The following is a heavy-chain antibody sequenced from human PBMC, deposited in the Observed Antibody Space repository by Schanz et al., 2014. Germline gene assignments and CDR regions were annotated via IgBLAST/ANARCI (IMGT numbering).Heavy chain of an antibody. V-gene: IGHV1-69*04. CDR3: ARGSCTASGCYDAFDL. Sequence: QVQLVQSGAEVKKPGSSVTVSCKASGDTLSSYGIIWVRQAPGQGLEWMGRIIPNLGSANYAEKFKGRVTITADKSTSTVYMELSSLRSEDTAIYYCARGSCTASGCYDAFDLWGQGTLVTVSS. CDR2: IIPNLGSA. J-gene: IGHJ3*01. CDR1: GDTLSSYG. D-gene: IGHD2-2*01.